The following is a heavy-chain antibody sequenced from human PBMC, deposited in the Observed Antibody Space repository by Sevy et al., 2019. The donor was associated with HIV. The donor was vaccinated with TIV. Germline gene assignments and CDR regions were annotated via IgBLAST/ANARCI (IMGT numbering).Heavy chain of an antibody. CDR1: GYTFTSYG. CDR2: ISAYNGNT. CDR3: ARGLYGSGLDYYYGMDV. V-gene: IGHV1-18*03. Sequence: ASVKVSCKASGYTFTSYGISWVRQAPGQGLEWMGWISAYNGNTNYAQKLQGRVTMTTDTSTSTAYMELRSLRSDDMDVYYCARGLYGSGLDYYYGMDVWGQGTTVTVSS. J-gene: IGHJ6*02. D-gene: IGHD3-10*01.